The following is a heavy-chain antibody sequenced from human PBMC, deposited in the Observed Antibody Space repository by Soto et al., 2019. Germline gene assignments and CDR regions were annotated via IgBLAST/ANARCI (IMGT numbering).Heavy chain of an antibody. J-gene: IGHJ6*02. D-gene: IGHD6-13*01. CDR1: GGTFSSYA. V-gene: IGHV1-69*13. CDR2: IIPIFGTA. CDR3: ARYVAAAATNYYYYYGMDV. Sequence: SVKVSCKASGGTFSSYAISCVRQAPGQVLEWMGGIIPIFGTANYAQKFQGRVTITADESTSTAYMELSSLRSEDTAVYYCARYVAAAATNYYYYYGMDVWGQGTTVTVSS.